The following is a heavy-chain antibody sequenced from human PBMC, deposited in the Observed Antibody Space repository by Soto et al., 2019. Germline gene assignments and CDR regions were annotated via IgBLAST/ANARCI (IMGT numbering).Heavy chain of an antibody. CDR2: IYYSGAA. J-gene: IGHJ5*01. CDR3: GRSGYGRGGLFVDS. CDR1: GVSIGRGGYF. Sequence: PSETLSLTCTVSGVSIGRGGYFWSWIRQHPGKGLEWIGYIYYSGAAYYNPSLKSRLTISVDTSKNQFSLKLTSVTAADTAVYYCGRSGYGRGGLFVDSWGHGTLVTVSS. V-gene: IGHV4-31*03. D-gene: IGHD5-12*01.